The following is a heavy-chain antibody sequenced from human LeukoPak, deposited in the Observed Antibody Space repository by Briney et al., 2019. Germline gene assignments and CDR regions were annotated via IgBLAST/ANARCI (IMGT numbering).Heavy chain of an antibody. D-gene: IGHD6-19*01. CDR1: GFTVSNIY. CDR2: IYSGGST. CDR3: ALNLIAVAATDY. V-gene: IGHV3-66*01. J-gene: IGHJ4*02. Sequence: GGSLRLSCAASGFTVSNIYMTWVRQAPGKGLEWVSVIYSGGSTYYADSVKGRFTISRDNSKNTLYLQMNSLRAEDTAVYYCALNLIAVAATDYWGQGTLVTVSS.